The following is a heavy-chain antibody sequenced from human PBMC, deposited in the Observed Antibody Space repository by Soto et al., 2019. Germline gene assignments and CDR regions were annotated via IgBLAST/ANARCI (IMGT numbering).Heavy chain of an antibody. D-gene: IGHD5-12*01. J-gene: IGHJ4*02. CDR3: ARDLGSGYDPGDY. Sequence: QVQLVQSGAEVKKPGSSVKVSCKASGGTFGSYVFNWVRQAPGQGLEWMGGIIPLFGRPNYAQEFQGRVTITADESTSTAYMELSSLRSDDTAVFYCARDLGSGYDPGDYWGQGTLVTVSS. V-gene: IGHV1-69*12. CDR1: GGTFGSYV. CDR2: IIPLFGRP.